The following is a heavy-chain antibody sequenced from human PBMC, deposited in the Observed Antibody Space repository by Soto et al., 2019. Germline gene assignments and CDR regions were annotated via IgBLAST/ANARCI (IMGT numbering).Heavy chain of an antibody. V-gene: IGHV2-5*02. CDR3: IQSRCGGDCLQSYASHYYYGMDV. Sequence: QITLKESGPTLVKPTQTLTLTCIFSGFSLSTSGVGVGWIRQPPGKALEWLALIYWDDDKRYSPSLRSRLTITKDTSKNQVVLTMTKMDPVDTATYHCIQSRCGGDCLQSYASHYYYGMDVWGQGTTVTVSS. J-gene: IGHJ6*02. CDR2: IYWDDDK. D-gene: IGHD2-21*02. CDR1: GFSLSTSGVG.